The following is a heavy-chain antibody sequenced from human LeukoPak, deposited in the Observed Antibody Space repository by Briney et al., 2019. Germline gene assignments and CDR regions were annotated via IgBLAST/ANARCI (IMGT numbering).Heavy chain of an antibody. V-gene: IGHV1-18*01. D-gene: IGHD6-19*01. J-gene: IGHJ3*02. CDR3: ARDQNSSGWGFNDAFDI. Sequence: ASVKVSCKASGYTFTSYGISWVRQAPGQGLEWMGWISAYNGNTNYAQKLQGRVTMTTDTSTSTAYMELRSLRSDDTAVYYCARDQNSSGWGFNDAFDIWGQGTMVTVSS. CDR1: GYTFTSYG. CDR2: ISAYNGNT.